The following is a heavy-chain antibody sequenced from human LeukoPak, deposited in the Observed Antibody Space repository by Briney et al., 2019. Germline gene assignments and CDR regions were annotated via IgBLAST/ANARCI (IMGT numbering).Heavy chain of an antibody. V-gene: IGHV3-30*03. Sequence: GGSLRLSRAASGFTFSSYGMHWVRQAPGKGLEWVAVISYDGSNKYYADSVKGRFTISRDNYKNTVYLQMNSLRVEDTAVYYCARDPYNWNYIDYWGQGTLVTVSS. CDR1: GFTFSSYG. CDR2: ISYDGSNK. J-gene: IGHJ4*02. D-gene: IGHD1-1*01. CDR3: ARDPYNWNYIDY.